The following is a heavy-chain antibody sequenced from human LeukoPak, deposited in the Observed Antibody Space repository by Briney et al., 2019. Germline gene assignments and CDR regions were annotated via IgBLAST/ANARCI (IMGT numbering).Heavy chain of an antibody. CDR1: GYTFTSYG. CDR2: IRAYNGNT. V-gene: IGHV1-18*01. D-gene: IGHD5-18*01. J-gene: IGHJ4*02. CDR3: ARDLRGYSYGPKYFDY. Sequence: ASVKVSCKASGYTFTSYGISWVRQAPGQGLEWMGWIRAYNGNTNYAQKLQGRVTMTTDTSTSTAYMELRSLRSDDTAVYYCARDLRGYSYGPKYFDYWGQGTLVTVSS.